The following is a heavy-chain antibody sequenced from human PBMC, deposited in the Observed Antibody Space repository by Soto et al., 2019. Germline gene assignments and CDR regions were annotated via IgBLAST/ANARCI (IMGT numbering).Heavy chain of an antibody. J-gene: IGHJ5*02. CDR2: ISAYNGNT. Sequence: VASVKVSCKASGYTFTSYGISWVRQAPGQGLEWMGWISAYNGNTNYAQKLQGRVTMTTDTSTSTAYMELRSLRSDDTAVYYCASVLLWFGELSGWFDPWGQGTLVTVSS. D-gene: IGHD3-10*01. CDR3: ASVLLWFGELSGWFDP. V-gene: IGHV1-18*01. CDR1: GYTFTSYG.